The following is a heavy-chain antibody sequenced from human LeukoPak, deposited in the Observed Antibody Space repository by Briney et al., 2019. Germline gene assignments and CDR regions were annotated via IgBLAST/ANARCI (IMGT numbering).Heavy chain of an antibody. CDR1: GFTFSSYA. J-gene: IGHJ3*02. CDR3: ARATNWNDAFDI. D-gene: IGHD1-1*01. Sequence: GGSLRLSCAASGFTFSSYAMHWVRQAPGKGLEYVSAISSNGGSTYYANSVKGRFTISRDNSKNTLYLQMGSLRAEDMAVYYSARATNWNDAFDIWGQGTMVTVSS. V-gene: IGHV3-64*01. CDR2: ISSNGGST.